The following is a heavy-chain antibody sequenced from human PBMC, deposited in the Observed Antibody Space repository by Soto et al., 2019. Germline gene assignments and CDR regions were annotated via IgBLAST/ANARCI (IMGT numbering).Heavy chain of an antibody. D-gene: IGHD6-6*01. CDR1: GFPLSGYA. CDR2: ISSNGVGT. CDR3: ARRARPDFYYMDV. V-gene: IGHV3-64*01. Sequence: EVQLAESGGGLAQPGGSLRLSCAASGFPLSGYAVDWVRQAPGKGLEYVSGISSNGVGTYYANSVQGRFTISRDNSKNTVYLQMGSLRPEDMAVYYCARRARPDFYYMDVWGKGTTVTVS. J-gene: IGHJ6*03.